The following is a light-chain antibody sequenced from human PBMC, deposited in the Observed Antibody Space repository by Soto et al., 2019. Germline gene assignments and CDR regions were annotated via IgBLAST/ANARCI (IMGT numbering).Light chain of an antibody. J-gene: IGKJ2*01. CDR3: QQYNTYIYT. CDR2: KAS. CDR1: QNIRTW. V-gene: IGKV1-5*03. Sequence: DIQMTQSPSTLSASVGDRVTITCRASQNIRTWLAWYQQKPGRAPKLLISKASSLTTGVPSRFSGSGSGTDFTLTISSLQPDDVATYYCQQYNTYIYTFGQGTKLEI.